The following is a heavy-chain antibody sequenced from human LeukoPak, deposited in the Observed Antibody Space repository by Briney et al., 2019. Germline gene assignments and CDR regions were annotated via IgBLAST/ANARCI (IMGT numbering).Heavy chain of an antibody. J-gene: IGHJ2*01. V-gene: IGHV4-61*02. D-gene: IGHD6-13*01. Sequence: PSETLSLTCTVSGGSISSSTYYWGWIRQPAGKGLEWIGRIYTSGSPNYNPSLKSRVTMSVDTSKNQFSLKLSSVTAADTAVYYCARLTSSWYQDWYFDLWGRGTLVTVSS. CDR2: IYTSGSP. CDR3: ARLTSSWYQDWYFDL. CDR1: GGSISSSTYY.